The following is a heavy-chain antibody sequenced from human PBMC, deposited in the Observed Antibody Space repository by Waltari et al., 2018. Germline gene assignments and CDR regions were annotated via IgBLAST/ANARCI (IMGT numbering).Heavy chain of an antibody. CDR3: ARHLTGDAFDI. CDR2: IIPILGTA. D-gene: IGHD7-27*01. J-gene: IGHJ3*02. CDR1: GGTFSSYA. Sequence: QVQLVQSGAEVKKPGSSVKVSCKASGGTFSSYAISWVPQAPGQGLEWSGGIIPILGTANYAQKFQGRVTMTTDESTSTAYMELSSLRAEDTAVYDCARHLTGDAFDIWGQGTMVTVSS. V-gene: IGHV1-69*05.